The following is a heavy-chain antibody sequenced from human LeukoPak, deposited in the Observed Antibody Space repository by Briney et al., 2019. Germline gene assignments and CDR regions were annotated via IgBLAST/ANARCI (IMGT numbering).Heavy chain of an antibody. J-gene: IGHJ4*02. CDR2: INHSGST. Sequence: SETLSLTCAVYGGSFSGYYWSWIRQPPGKGLEWIGEINHSGSTNYNPSLKSRVTISVDTPKNQFSLKLSSVTAADTAVYYCARVYCTNGVCYAFDYWGQGTLVTVSS. V-gene: IGHV4-34*01. D-gene: IGHD2-8*01. CDR3: ARVYCTNGVCYAFDY. CDR1: GGSFSGYY.